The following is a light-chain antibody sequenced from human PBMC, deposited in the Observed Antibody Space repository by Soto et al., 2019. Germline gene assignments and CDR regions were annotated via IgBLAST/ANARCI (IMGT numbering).Light chain of an antibody. CDR2: GAS. Sequence: EIVMTQSPATLSVSPGERATISCRASQSVSSNLAWYQQKPGQAPRLLICGASIRATGIPARFSGSGSGTEFTLTISSLQSEDFAVYYCQQYNNWPQTFGQGTKVDIK. J-gene: IGKJ1*01. V-gene: IGKV3-15*01. CDR3: QQYNNWPQT. CDR1: QSVSSN.